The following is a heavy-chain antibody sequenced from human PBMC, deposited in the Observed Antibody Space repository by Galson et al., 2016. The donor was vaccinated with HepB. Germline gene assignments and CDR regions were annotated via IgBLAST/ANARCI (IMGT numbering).Heavy chain of an antibody. V-gene: IGHV1-18*01. D-gene: IGHD3-3*01. J-gene: IGHJ5*02. CDR1: GYTFTRYA. CDR2: ITTYNGKP. CDR3: ARAPLDFGEVGSWFDP. Sequence: SVKVSCKASGYTFTRYAITWVRQAPGQGLEWMGWITTYNGKPDYAQKFQGRVTMTTEISTATAHMELRSLRFDDTAVYYCARAPLDFGEVGSWFDPWGQGTLVTVSS.